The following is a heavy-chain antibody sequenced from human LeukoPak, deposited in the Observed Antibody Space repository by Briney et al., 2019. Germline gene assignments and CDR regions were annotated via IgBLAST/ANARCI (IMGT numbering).Heavy chain of an antibody. CDR3: ARGHRTAAYDSSGSDY. J-gene: IGHJ4*02. V-gene: IGHV1-18*01. D-gene: IGHD3-22*01. CDR2: ISAYNGNT. Sequence: ASVKVSCMASGYTFTSYGISWVRQAPGQGREWMGWISAYNGNTKYAQKLQGRVTMTTDTSTSTAYMELRSLRSDDTAVFYCARGHRTAAYDSSGSDYWGQGTLVTVS. CDR1: GYTFTSYG.